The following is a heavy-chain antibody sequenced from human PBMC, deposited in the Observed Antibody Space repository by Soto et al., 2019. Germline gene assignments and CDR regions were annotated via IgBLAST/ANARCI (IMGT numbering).Heavy chain of an antibody. J-gene: IGHJ5*01. D-gene: IGHD2-2*01. CDR1: GFTFSSYW. Sequence: GGSLRLSCAASGFTFSSYWMHWVRQAPGKGLVWVSRINSDGSSTSYADSVKGRFTISRDNAKNTLYLQMNSLRAEDTAVYYCARVGGYCSSSSCYNWFDSWGQGTLVTVSS. CDR2: INSDGSST. V-gene: IGHV3-74*01. CDR3: ARVGGYCSSSSCYNWFDS.